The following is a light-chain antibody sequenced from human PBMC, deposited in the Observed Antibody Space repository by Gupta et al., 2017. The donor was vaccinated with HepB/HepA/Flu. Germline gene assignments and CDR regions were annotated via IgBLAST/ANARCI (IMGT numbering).Light chain of an antibody. CDR2: AAS. CDR3: QQSFTTPHS. Sequence: DLQLPQSPSSLSASVGDRVTITCRASQSISNYLNWYQQKLGKAPKLLIYAASSLQSGVPSRFSGSGSGTDFTLTISSLQPEDFAIYYCQQSFTTPHSFGQGTELEIK. CDR1: QSISNY. V-gene: IGKV1-39*01. J-gene: IGKJ2*03.